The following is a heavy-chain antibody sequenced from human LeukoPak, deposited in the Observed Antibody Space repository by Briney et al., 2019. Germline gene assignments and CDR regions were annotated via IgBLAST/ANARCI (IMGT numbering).Heavy chain of an antibody. D-gene: IGHD1-26*01. CDR1: GFNFSDYS. Sequence: PGGSLRLSCAASGFNFSDYSMTWVRQAPGKGLEWVSSVNGASDYVYYADSVKGRFTIARDNAKNSVYLQMHSLRTEDTAVYFCARVDYQLLVEWFDPWGQGTLVTVSS. CDR2: VNGASDYV. J-gene: IGHJ5*02. V-gene: IGHV3-21*01. CDR3: ARVDYQLLVEWFDP.